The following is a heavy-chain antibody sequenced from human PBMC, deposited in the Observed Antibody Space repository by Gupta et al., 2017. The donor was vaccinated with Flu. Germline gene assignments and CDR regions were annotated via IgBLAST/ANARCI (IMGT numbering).Heavy chain of an antibody. V-gene: IGHV1-2*06. D-gene: IGHD6-19*01. CDR1: GYTFTGYY. Sequence: QVQLMQSGTEVKKPGASVTVSCKASGYTFTGYYMHWVRQPPGQGLEWMGRINPNSGGTNYAQKCQGRVTMTRDTSISTAYMELSRLRSDDTAVYYCASERRSGYSSGWYVPYWYFDLWGRGTLVTVSS. CDR3: ASERRSGYSSGWYVPYWYFDL. CDR2: INPNSGGT. J-gene: IGHJ2*01.